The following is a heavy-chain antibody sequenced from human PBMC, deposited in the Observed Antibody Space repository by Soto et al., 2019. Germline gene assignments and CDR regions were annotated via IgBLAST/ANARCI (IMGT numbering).Heavy chain of an antibody. CDR2: IFYSRNA. Sequence: QVQLQESGPGLVKTSETLSLTCTVSGGSVSSGPYHWNWVRQPPGKGLEWIGHIFYSRNANYNPSLRGRVIMATDTSMNQFSLRLTSVTAADTAVYYCMRSHGAYWGQGALVTVSP. J-gene: IGHJ4*02. D-gene: IGHD2-8*01. V-gene: IGHV4-61*01. CDR3: MRSHGAY. CDR1: GGSVSSGPYH.